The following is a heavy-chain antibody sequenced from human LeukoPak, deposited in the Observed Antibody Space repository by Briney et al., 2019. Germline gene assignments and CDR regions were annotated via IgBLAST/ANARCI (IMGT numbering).Heavy chain of an antibody. Sequence: ASVKVSCKASGYTFTSYGISWVRQAPGQGLEWMGWISAYNGNTNYSQEFQGRVTITRDTSASTAYMELSSLRSEDMAVYYCARADYGDYGGDHAFDIWGQGTMVTVSS. CDR2: ISAYNGNT. CDR1: GYTFTSYG. J-gene: IGHJ3*02. CDR3: ARADYGDYGGDHAFDI. V-gene: IGHV1-18*03. D-gene: IGHD4-17*01.